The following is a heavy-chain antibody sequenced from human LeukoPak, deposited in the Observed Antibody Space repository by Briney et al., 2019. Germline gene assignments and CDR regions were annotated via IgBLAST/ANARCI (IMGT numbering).Heavy chain of an antibody. CDR1: GGSISNYY. Sequence: SETLSLTCTVSGGSISNYYWSWIRQPAGKGLEWIGRIYTSGSTNYNPSLKSRVTMSVDTSKNQFSLRLNSVTAADTAVYYCARGGSSWYAGWFDPWGQGTLVTVSS. J-gene: IGHJ5*02. V-gene: IGHV4-4*07. D-gene: IGHD6-13*01. CDR3: ARGGSSWYAGWFDP. CDR2: IYTSGST.